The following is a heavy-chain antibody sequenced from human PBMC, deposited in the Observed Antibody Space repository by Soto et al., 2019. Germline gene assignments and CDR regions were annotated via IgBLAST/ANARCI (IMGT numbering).Heavy chain of an antibody. CDR3: ARALWADPEIYYYGMEV. CDR1: VDSISSADYY. V-gene: IGHV4-30-4*01. CDR2: IFYSGTT. D-gene: IGHD7-27*01. Sequence: SETLSLTCTVSVDSISSADYYWSWIRQTPGKGLEWIGHIFYSGTTYYNPSLKTRLTISVDTSKNHFSLRLTSVTAADTAVYYCARALWADPEIYYYGMEVWGQGTTVTVSS. J-gene: IGHJ6*02.